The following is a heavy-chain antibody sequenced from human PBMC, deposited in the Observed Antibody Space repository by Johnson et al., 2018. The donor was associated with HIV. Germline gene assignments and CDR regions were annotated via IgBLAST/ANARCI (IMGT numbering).Heavy chain of an antibody. D-gene: IGHD2-2*01. Sequence: VQLVESGGGLVQPGGSLRLSCAVSGFTFSDHYMDWVRQAPGKGLEWVGRSRSEANSYTPESAASVKRRFTISRDESKNSLYLQMNSLKTEDTAVYYCAKPYCSSSICSFDIWGQGTMVTVSS. V-gene: IGHV3-72*01. CDR2: SRSEANSYTP. CDR3: AKPYCSSSICSFDI. CDR1: GFTFSDHY. J-gene: IGHJ3*02.